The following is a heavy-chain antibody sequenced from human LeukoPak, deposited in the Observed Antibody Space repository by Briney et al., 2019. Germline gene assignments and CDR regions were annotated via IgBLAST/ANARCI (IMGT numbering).Heavy chain of an antibody. CDR3: ARALGRLSWFDP. CDR2: IHYSGRT. J-gene: IGHJ5*02. V-gene: IGHV4-39*07. Sequence: SETLSLTCTVSGGSISSSNYYWGWIRQPPGKGLEWIGSIHYSGRTYYKPSLKSRVTISVDTSKNQFSLKLSSVTAADTAVYYCARALGRLSWFDPWGQGTLVTVSS. D-gene: IGHD7-27*01. CDR1: GGSISSSNYY.